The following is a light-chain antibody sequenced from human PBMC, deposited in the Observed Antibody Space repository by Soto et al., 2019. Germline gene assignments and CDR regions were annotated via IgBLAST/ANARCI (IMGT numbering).Light chain of an antibody. CDR3: QQYGYSFWT. CDR1: QSVTNY. CDR2: GVS. Sequence: EIFLTQSPDTLSLSPGERATLTCRASQSVTNYIAWYQQRPGQAPSLLIYGVSSRATGIPDRFSGSGSGTDYTLTISRLEPEDFAVYYCQQYGYSFWTFGQGTKVDIK. J-gene: IGKJ1*01. V-gene: IGKV3-20*01.